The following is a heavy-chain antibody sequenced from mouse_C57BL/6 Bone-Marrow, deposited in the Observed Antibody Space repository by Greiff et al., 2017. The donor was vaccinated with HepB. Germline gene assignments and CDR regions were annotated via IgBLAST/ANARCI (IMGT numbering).Heavy chain of an antibody. Sequence: VQLQQSGPGLVQPSQSLSITCTVSGFSLTSYGVHWVRQSPGKGLEWLGVIWSGGSTDYNAAFISRLSISKDNSKSQVFFKMNSLQADDTAIYYCARGLNYYGSSVRYYFDYWGQGTTLTVSS. CDR3: ARGLNYYGSSVRYYFDY. D-gene: IGHD1-1*01. J-gene: IGHJ2*01. V-gene: IGHV2-2*01. CDR2: IWSGGST. CDR1: GFSLTSYG.